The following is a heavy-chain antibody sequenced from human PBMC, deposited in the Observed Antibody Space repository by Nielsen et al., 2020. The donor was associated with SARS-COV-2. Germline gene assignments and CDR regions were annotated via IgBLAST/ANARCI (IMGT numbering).Heavy chain of an antibody. J-gene: IGHJ4*02. D-gene: IGHD1-1*01. V-gene: IGHV3-73*01. CDR2: IRSKANSYAT. Sequence: LSLTCAASGFTFSGSAMHWVRQASGKGLEWVGRIRSKANSYATAYAASVKGRFTISRDDSKNTAYLQMNSLKTEDTAGYYCTVESFDYRGQGTLVTVSS. CDR1: GFTFSGSA. CDR3: TVESFDY.